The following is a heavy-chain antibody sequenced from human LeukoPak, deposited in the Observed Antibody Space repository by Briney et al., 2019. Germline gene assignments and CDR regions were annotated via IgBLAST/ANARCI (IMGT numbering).Heavy chain of an antibody. V-gene: IGHV3-30*18. J-gene: IGHJ4*02. CDR2: ISYDGSNK. CDR1: GFTFSHAW. D-gene: IGHD4-23*01. CDR3: AKDYGGNSYFDY. Sequence: GGSLRLSCAVSGFTFSHAWMSWVRQAPGKGLEWVAVISYDGSNKYYADSVKGRFTISRDNSKNTLYLQMNSLRAEDTAVYYCAKDYGGNSYFDYWGQGTLVTVSS.